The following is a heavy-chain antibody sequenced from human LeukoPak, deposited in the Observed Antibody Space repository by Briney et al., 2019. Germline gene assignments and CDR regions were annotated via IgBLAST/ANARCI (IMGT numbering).Heavy chain of an antibody. V-gene: IGHV3-30*18. D-gene: IGHD6-13*01. CDR2: ISYDGSNE. Sequence: PGGSLRLSCAASGFTFSSYWMHWVRQAPGKGLEWVTVISYDGSNEYFADSVKGRFTISRDNSKNTLYLQMSSLRAEDTAVYYCAKEEAADGDAFDIWGQGTMVTVSS. J-gene: IGHJ3*02. CDR3: AKEEAADGDAFDI. CDR1: GFTFSSYW.